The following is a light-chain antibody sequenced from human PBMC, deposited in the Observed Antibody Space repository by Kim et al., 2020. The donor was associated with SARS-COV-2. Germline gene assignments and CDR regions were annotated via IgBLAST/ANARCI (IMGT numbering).Light chain of an antibody. V-gene: IGKV1-16*02. J-gene: IGKJ1*01. Sequence: GERVTSTCRASQGIGNYLAWLQQKPGEAPKALIYGASTLQSGVPSKFSGSGSGTDFTLTITNLQPEDFATYYCQQYKSYPWKFGQGTKVDIK. CDR1: QGIGNY. CDR3: QQYKSYPWK. CDR2: GAS.